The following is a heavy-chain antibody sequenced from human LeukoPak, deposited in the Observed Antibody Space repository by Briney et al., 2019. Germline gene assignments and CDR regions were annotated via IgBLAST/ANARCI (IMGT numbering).Heavy chain of an antibody. CDR1: GGTFSSYA. Sequence: SVKVSCKASGGTFSSYAISWVRQAPGQGLEWMGRIIPIFGTANYAQKFQGRVTITADESTSTAYIDLSSLRSEDTAVYYCARSREMATMFDVDYWGQGTLVTLSS. J-gene: IGHJ4*02. CDR3: ARSREMATMFDVDY. CDR2: IIPIFGTA. D-gene: IGHD5-24*01. V-gene: IGHV1-69*13.